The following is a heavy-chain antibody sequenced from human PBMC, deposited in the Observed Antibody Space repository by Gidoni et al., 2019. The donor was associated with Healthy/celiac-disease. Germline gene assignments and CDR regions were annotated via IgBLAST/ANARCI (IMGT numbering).Heavy chain of an antibody. CDR3: AKDQLYSPGDSYGYGEYYFDY. D-gene: IGHD5-18*01. J-gene: IGHJ4*02. CDR1: GFTVSSDA. V-gene: IGHV3-23*01. CDR2: ISGSGGST. Sequence: EVQLLESGGGLVQPGGSLRLSCGASGFTVSSDAMSVVRQAPGKGLEWVSAISGSGGSTYYADSVKGRFTISRDNSKNTLYLQMNSLRAEDTAVYYCAKDQLYSPGDSYGYGEYYFDYWGQGTLVTVSS.